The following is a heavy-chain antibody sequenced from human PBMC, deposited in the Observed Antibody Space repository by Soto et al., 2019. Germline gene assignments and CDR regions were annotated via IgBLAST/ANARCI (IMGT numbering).Heavy chain of an antibody. CDR1: GYTFTSYA. D-gene: IGHD1-26*01. CDR2: INAGNGNT. Sequence: QVPLVQSGAEVKKPGASVKVSCKASGYTFTSYAMHWVRQAPGQRLEWMGWINAGNGNTKYSQKFQGRVTITRDTSASTAYMELSSLRSEDTAVYYCAKARANIVGATFFDYSGQGTLVTVSS. V-gene: IGHV1-3*01. J-gene: IGHJ4*02. CDR3: AKARANIVGATFFDY.